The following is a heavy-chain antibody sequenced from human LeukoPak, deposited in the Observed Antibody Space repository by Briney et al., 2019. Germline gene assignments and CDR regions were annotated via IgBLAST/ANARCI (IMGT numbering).Heavy chain of an antibody. Sequence: SETLSLPCAVYGGSFSGYYWSWIRQPPGKGLEWIGEINHSGSTNYNPSLKSRVTISVDTSKNQFSLKLSSVTAADTAVYYCARETRPVANLFDYWGQGTLVTVSS. D-gene: IGHD5-12*01. CDR2: INHSGST. V-gene: IGHV4-34*01. J-gene: IGHJ4*02. CDR3: ARETRPVANLFDY. CDR1: GGSFSGYY.